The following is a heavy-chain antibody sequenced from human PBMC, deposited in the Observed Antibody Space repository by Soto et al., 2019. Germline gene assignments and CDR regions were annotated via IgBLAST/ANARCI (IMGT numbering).Heavy chain of an antibody. CDR1: GGSISSGDYY. D-gene: IGHD3-22*01. Sequence: LSLTCTVSGGSISSGDYYWSWIRQPPGKGLEWIGYIYYSGSTYYNPSLKSRVTISVDTSKNQFSLKLSSVTAADTVVYYCARCYDSSGYYLGAAVFDYWGQGTLVTVSS. CDR2: IYYSGST. CDR3: ARCYDSSGYYLGAAVFDY. V-gene: IGHV4-30-4*01. J-gene: IGHJ4*02.